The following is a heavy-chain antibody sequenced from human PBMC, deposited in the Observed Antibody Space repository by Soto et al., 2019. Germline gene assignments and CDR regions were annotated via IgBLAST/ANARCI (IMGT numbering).Heavy chain of an antibody. CDR1: GFTFRSYG. J-gene: IGHJ6*02. V-gene: IGHV3-33*01. Sequence: QVQLVESGGGVVQPGGSLRLSCAASGFTFRSYGMYWVRQAPGKGLEWVSVIWYDGSNEYYADSVKGRFAISRDNSKNQLYLQMNSLRVEDTAVYYCARVQGRWYGSGSYQGMDVWGQGTKVTVSS. CDR3: ARVQGRWYGSGSYQGMDV. D-gene: IGHD3-10*01. CDR2: IWYDGSNE.